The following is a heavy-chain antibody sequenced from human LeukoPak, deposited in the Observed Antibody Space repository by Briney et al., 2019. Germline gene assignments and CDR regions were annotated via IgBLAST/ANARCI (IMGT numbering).Heavy chain of an antibody. V-gene: IGHV4-38-2*02. CDR3: ARHVRKRGIAVAGSPGWFDP. CDR1: GYSINRGYD. J-gene: IGHJ5*02. D-gene: IGHD6-19*01. Sequence: SETLSLICSVFGYSINRGYDWGWIRQSRDKGLEWIASMHFSGATYHNPSFKSRVNISMDTSKNKVSLKFTSVTAAETAVYYCARHVRKRGIAVAGSPGWFDPWGQGTLVTVSS. CDR2: MHFSGAT.